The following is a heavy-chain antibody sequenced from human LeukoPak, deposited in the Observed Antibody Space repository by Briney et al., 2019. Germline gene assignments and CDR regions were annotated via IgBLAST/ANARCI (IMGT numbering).Heavy chain of an antibody. J-gene: IGHJ4*02. CDR1: GFTFSSYS. D-gene: IGHD3-22*01. CDR2: ISSSSSYI. Sequence: KTGGSLRLSCAASGFTFSSYSMNWVRQAPGKGLEWVSSISSSSSYIYYADSVKGRFTISRDNAKNSLYLQMNSLRAEDTAVYYCARDNVLYDSSGSSPNWGQGTLVTVSS. V-gene: IGHV3-21*01. CDR3: ARDNVLYDSSGSSPN.